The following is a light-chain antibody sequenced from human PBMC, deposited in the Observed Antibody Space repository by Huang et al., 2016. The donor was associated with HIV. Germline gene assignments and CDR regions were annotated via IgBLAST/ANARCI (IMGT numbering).Light chain of an antibody. V-gene: IGKV3-20*01. Sequence: EIMLTQSPGTLSLSPGERTTLSCRASQSVSSNYLAWYQQKPGQAPRLLIYGASSSATGIPDMFSGSGSGTDFTLTISRLEPEDFAVYFCQQYVTSPWTFGQGTKVEIK. CDR1: QSVSSNY. J-gene: IGKJ1*01. CDR3: QQYVTSPWT. CDR2: GAS.